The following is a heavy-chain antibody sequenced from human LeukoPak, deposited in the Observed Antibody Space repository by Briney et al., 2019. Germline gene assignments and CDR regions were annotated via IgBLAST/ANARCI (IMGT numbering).Heavy chain of an antibody. CDR2: INPSAGTT. CDR1: GYTFTSSY. Sequence: ASVKVSCKASGYTFTSSYMHWMRQAPGQGLEWMGAINPSAGTTTYSQKFQGRVTMTRDTSTTTVYMELSSLRSQDTAVYYCARSSIADNLIDYWGQGTLVTVSS. CDR3: ARSSIADNLIDY. J-gene: IGHJ4*02. D-gene: IGHD6-6*01. V-gene: IGHV1-46*01.